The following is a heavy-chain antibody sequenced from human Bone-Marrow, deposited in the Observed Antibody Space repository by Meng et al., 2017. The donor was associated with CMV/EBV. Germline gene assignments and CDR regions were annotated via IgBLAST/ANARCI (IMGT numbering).Heavy chain of an antibody. V-gene: IGHV3-33*03. CDR2: IFIVGAII. CDR3: VGHEGGPREGVRVV. Sequence: SLKISWAASGIVFNNYGIYWRREAPGKVLERVAFIFIVGAIIYNGDIVQGRFFVSRDYFRNTGLLQMTSLRVEDTAMYCWVGHEGGPREGVRVVWGQGTLVTVSS. CDR1: GIVFNNYG. J-gene: IGHJ4*02. D-gene: IGHD3-10*01.